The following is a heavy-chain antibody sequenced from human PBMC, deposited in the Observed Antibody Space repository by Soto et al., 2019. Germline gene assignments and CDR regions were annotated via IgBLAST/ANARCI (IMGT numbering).Heavy chain of an antibody. Sequence: QVRLVQSEAEVKKAGSSVKVSCKASGGTFISDAVTWVRQAPGQGLEWMGGVIPMFPKANYAQKFQGRATITADKATSTLYMELHSLESEDTALYYCARSHSDSSGPGYLDSWGQGTLVTVTS. D-gene: IGHD3-22*01. CDR3: ARSHSDSSGPGYLDS. J-gene: IGHJ4*02. V-gene: IGHV1-69*06. CDR1: GGTFISDA. CDR2: VIPMFPKA.